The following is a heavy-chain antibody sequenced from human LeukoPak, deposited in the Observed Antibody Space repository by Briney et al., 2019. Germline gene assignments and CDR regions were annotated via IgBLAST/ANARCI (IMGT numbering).Heavy chain of an antibody. D-gene: IGHD3-10*01. J-gene: IGHJ4*02. CDR3: ARDDTSAHFFDY. CDR2: ISSSSSHM. Sequence: PGGSLRLSCAASGFTFKIYSMNWVRQAPGKGLERVSSISSSSSHMYYADSVKGRFTISRDNAKNSLYLQMNTLRAEDTAVYYCARDDTSAHFFDYWGQGTLVTVSS. CDR1: GFTFKIYS. V-gene: IGHV3-21*01.